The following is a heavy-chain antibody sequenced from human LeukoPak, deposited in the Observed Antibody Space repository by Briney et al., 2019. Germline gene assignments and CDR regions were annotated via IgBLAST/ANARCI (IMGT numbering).Heavy chain of an antibody. Sequence: SETLSLTCTVSGGSISSYYWSWIRQPPGKGLEWIGYIYYSGSTNYNPSLKCRVTISVDTSKNQFSLKLSSVTAADTAVYYCARNYYDSSGYHIILDYWGQGTLVTVSS. CDR2: IYYSGST. CDR1: GGSISSYY. V-gene: IGHV4-59*01. CDR3: ARNYYDSSGYHIILDY. J-gene: IGHJ4*02. D-gene: IGHD3-22*01.